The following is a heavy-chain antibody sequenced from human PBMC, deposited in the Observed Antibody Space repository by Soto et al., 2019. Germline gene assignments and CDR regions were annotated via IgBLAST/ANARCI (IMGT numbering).Heavy chain of an antibody. D-gene: IGHD2-2*01. J-gene: IGHJ4*02. CDR1: GGSFSGYY. V-gene: IGHV4-34*01. CDR2: INHSGST. CDR3: ASLGGYCSSTSCPGY. Sequence: QVQLQQWGAGLLKPSETLSLTCAVYGGSFSGYYWSWIRQPPGKGLEWIGEINHSGSTNYNPSLKSRVTITVDTSKNQFSLKLSSVTAAATAVYYCASLGGYCSSTSCPGYWGQGTLVTVSS.